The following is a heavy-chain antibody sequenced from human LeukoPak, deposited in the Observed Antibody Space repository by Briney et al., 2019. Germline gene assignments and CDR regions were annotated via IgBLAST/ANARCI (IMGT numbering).Heavy chain of an antibody. V-gene: IGHV3-21*01. CDR3: AELGITMIGGV. J-gene: IGHJ6*04. CDR2: ISSSSSYI. Sequence: GGSLRLSCAASGFTFSGYSMNWVRQAPGKGLEWVSSISSSSSYIYYADSVKGRFTISRDNAKNSLYLQMNSLRAEDTAVYYCAELGITMIGGVWGKGTTVTISS. D-gene: IGHD3-10*02. CDR1: GFTFSGYS.